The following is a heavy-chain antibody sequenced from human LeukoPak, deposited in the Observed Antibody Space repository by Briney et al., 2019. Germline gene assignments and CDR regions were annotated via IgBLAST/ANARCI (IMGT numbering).Heavy chain of an antibody. CDR1: DGSISSGGYS. CDR2: IYYSGST. V-gene: IGHV4-30-4*07. D-gene: IGHD1-26*01. Sequence: PSETLSLTCAVSDGSISSGGYSWSWIRQPPGKGLEWIGYIYYSGSTYYNPSLKSRATISVDTSKNQFSLKLSSVTAADTAVYYCARDGRYYYAFDIWGQGTMVTVSS. J-gene: IGHJ3*02. CDR3: ARDGRYYYAFDI.